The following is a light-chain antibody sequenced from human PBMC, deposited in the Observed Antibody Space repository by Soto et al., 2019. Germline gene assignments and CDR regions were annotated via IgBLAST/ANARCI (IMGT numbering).Light chain of an antibody. CDR2: WAS. V-gene: IGKV4-1*01. Sequence: DIVMTQSPDSLAVPLGERATISCKSSQSVLYSFNNNNYLAWFQQKRGQPPKLLIYWASTRVSGVPDRFSGRGSGTDFPLTISILQAEDVAVYYCQQPDAFPLTFGGGTKVELQ. J-gene: IGKJ4*02. CDR1: QSVLYSFNNNNY. CDR3: QQPDAFPLT.